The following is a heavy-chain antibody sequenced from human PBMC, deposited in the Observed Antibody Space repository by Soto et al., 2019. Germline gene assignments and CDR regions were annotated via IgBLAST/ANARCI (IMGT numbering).Heavy chain of an antibody. J-gene: IGHJ6*02. CDR3: AKTTGFDSYYYTMDV. CDR2: ISGSGDST. D-gene: IGHD3-10*01. CDR1: GLTFSRYA. Sequence: GESLKISCAASGLTFSRYAMSWVRQAPGQGLEWVSTISGSGDSTNHADSVKGRFTISRDNSKNTLCLHMNSLRAEDTAVYYCAKTTGFDSYYYTMDVWGQGTTVTVSS. V-gene: IGHV3-23*01.